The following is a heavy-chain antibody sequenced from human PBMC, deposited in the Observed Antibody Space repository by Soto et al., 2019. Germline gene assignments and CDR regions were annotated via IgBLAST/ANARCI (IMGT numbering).Heavy chain of an antibody. J-gene: IGHJ6*02. D-gene: IGHD1-26*01. Sequence: GASVKVSCKASGYTFTGYYMHWVRQAPGQGLEWMGWINPNSGGTNYAQKFQGWVTMTRDTSISTAYMELSRLRSDDTAVYYCARDNMTEWELGYYVMDVWAQGTTVTVSS. CDR2: INPNSGGT. CDR3: ARDNMTEWELGYYVMDV. V-gene: IGHV1-2*04. CDR1: GYTFTGYY.